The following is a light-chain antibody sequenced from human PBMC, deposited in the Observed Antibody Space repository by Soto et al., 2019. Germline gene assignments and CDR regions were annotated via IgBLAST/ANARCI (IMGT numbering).Light chain of an antibody. Sequence: QSALTQPRSVSGSHGQSVTISCTGTSSDVGGYNYVSWYQQHPGKAPKVIIYDVSKRPSGVPDRFSGSKSGSTASLTISGLQAEDESDYYCSSFAGSSTLVFGGGTKVTVL. V-gene: IGLV2-11*01. J-gene: IGLJ2*01. CDR2: DVS. CDR3: SSFAGSSTLV. CDR1: SSDVGGYNY.